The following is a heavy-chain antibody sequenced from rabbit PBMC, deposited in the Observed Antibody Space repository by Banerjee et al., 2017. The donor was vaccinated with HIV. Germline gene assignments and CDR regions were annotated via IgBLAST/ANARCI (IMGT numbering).Heavy chain of an antibody. J-gene: IGHJ4*01. V-gene: IGHV1S45*01. D-gene: IGHD1-1*01. CDR3: ARTSNPYLYFNF. CDR1: GFDLSSYYD. Sequence: QEQLEESGGGLVKPGASLTLTCTASGFDLSSYYDICWVRQAPGKGLEWIGCIGIGSDNADYASWANGRFTISKTSSTTVTLQMTSLTAADTATYFCARTSNPYLYFNFWGPGTLVTVS. CDR2: IGIGSDNA.